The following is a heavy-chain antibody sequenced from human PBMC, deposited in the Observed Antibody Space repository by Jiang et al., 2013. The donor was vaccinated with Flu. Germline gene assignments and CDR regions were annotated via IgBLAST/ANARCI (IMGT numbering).Heavy chain of an antibody. J-gene: IGHJ4*02. D-gene: IGHD4-23*01. V-gene: IGHV6-1*01. CDR2: TYYRSKWYN. Sequence: SPSRGLEWLGRTYYRSKWYNDYAASVKSRITINPDTSKNQFSLQLNSVTPEDTAVYYCARQGAVVTWYFDYWGQGTLVTVSS. CDR3: ARQGAVVTWYFDY.